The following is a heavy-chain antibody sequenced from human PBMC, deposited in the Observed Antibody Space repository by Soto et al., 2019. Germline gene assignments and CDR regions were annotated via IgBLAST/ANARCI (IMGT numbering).Heavy chain of an antibody. CDR3: ARGWPIVVVPAAVDYYYYGMDV. Sequence: ETLSLTCTVSGGSVSSGSYYWSWIRQPPGKGLEWIGYIYYSGSTNYNPSLKSRVTISVDTSKNQFSLKLSSVTAADTAVYYCARGWPIVVVPAAVDYYYYGMDVWGQGTTVTVSS. CDR2: IYYSGST. CDR1: GGSVSSGSYY. J-gene: IGHJ6*02. V-gene: IGHV4-61*01. D-gene: IGHD2-2*01.